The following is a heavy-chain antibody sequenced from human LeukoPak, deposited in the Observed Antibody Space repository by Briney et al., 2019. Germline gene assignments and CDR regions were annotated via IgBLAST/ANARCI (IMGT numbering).Heavy chain of an antibody. CDR1: GGSISSYY. CDR2: IYYSGST. J-gene: IGHJ2*01. CDR3: ARPRLYYGDYPPYFDL. Sequence: PAETLSLTCTVSGGSISSYYWGWIRQPPGKGLEWIGYIYYSGSTNYNPSLRSRVTISVDTSKNQFSLKLSSVTAADTAVYYCARPRLYYGDYPPYFDLWGRGTLVTVSS. D-gene: IGHD4-17*01. V-gene: IGHV4-59*08.